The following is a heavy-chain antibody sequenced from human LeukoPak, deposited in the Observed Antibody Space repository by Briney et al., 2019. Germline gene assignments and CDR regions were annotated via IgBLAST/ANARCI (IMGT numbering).Heavy chain of an antibody. Sequence: GESLKISCMGSGYSFSIYWIGWVRQMPGKGLEWMGIIYPGDSDTRYSPSFQGQVTISADKSISTAYLQWSSLKASDTAMYYCARLRGYYYYGMDAWGQGTTVTVSS. CDR3: ARLRGYYYYGMDA. V-gene: IGHV5-51*01. D-gene: IGHD3-16*01. CDR2: IYPGDSDT. CDR1: GYSFSIYW. J-gene: IGHJ6*02.